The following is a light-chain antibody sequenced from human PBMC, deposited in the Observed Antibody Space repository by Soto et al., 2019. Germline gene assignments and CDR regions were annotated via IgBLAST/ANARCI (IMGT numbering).Light chain of an antibody. CDR3: QHYFNSPRT. CDR1: QSIYNNY. V-gene: IGKV3-20*01. J-gene: IGKJ1*01. CDR2: GAS. Sequence: EIVLTQSPGTLSLSAGERVTLSCRASQSIYNNYLAWYQQKPGQAPRLLMYGASTTITGIPDRFSCSRSGLDFTLTINRLEPEDFAVYYCQHYFNSPRTFGQATKVEIK.